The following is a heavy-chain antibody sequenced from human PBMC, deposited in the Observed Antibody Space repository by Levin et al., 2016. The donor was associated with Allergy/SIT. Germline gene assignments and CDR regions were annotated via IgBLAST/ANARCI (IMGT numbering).Heavy chain of an antibody. J-gene: IGHJ4*02. CDR1: GYTFTSYG. CDR2: ISAYNGNT. CDR3: ARGKAVLLWFGEATPFDY. D-gene: IGHD3-10*01. V-gene: IGHV1-18*01. Sequence: ASVKVSCKASGYTFTSYGISWVRQAPGQGLEWMGWISAYNGNTNYAQKLQGRVTMTTDTSTSTAYMELRSLRSDDTAVYYCARGKAVLLWFGEATPFDYWGQGTLVTVSS.